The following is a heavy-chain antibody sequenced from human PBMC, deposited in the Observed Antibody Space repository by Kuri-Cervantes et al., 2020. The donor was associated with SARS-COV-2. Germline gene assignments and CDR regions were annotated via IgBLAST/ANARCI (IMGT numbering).Heavy chain of an antibody. D-gene: IGHD3/OR15-3a*01. J-gene: IGHJ4*02. CDR1: GGSISSYY. CDR3: AREQGPMRTFDY. Sequence: SETLSLTCTVSGGSISSYYWSWIRQPPGKGLEWIGYIYYSGGTNYNPSLKSRVTISVDTSKNQFSLKLSSVTAADTAVYYCAREQGPMRTFDYWGQGARVPGAS. V-gene: IGHV4-59*01. CDR2: IYYSGGT.